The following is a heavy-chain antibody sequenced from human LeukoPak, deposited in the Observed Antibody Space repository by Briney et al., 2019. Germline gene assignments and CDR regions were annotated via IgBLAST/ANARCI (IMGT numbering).Heavy chain of an antibody. CDR3: AKSWKISKEQKGIVGAKDD. CDR1: GSTFSSYA. Sequence: TGGSLRPSCAASGSTFSSYAMSWVRQAPGKGLEWVSAISGSGGSTYYADSVKGRFTISRDNSKNTLYLQINSLRAEDTAVYYCAKSWKISKEQKGIVGAKDDWGQVTLVTVSS. CDR2: ISGSGGST. V-gene: IGHV3-23*01. D-gene: IGHD1-26*01. J-gene: IGHJ4*02.